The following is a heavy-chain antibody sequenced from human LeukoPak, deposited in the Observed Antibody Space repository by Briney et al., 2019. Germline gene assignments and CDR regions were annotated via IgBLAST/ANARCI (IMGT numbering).Heavy chain of an antibody. D-gene: IGHD6-6*01. Sequence: PGGSLRLSCAASGFTFDDYGMSWVRQAPGKGLVWVSRINSDGSSTTYADSVKGRFTISRDNAKNTLYLQMNSLRAEDTAVYYCAREGSSSVWFDPWGRGTLVTDSS. V-gene: IGHV3-74*01. CDR1: GFTFDDYG. CDR3: AREGSSSVWFDP. CDR2: INSDGSST. J-gene: IGHJ5*02.